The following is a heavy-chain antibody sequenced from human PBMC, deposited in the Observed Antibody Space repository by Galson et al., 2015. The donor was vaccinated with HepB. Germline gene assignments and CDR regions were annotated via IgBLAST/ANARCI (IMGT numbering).Heavy chain of an antibody. Sequence: SLRLSCAASGFTFSSYWMSWVRQAPGKGLEWVANIKQDGSEKYYVDSVKGRFTISRDNAKSSLSLQMNSLRAEDTAVYYCARVSYDFWSGNNDYWGQGTLVTVSS. CDR3: ARVSYDFWSGNNDY. CDR1: GFTFSSYW. D-gene: IGHD3-3*01. J-gene: IGHJ4*02. V-gene: IGHV3-7*01. CDR2: IKQDGSEK.